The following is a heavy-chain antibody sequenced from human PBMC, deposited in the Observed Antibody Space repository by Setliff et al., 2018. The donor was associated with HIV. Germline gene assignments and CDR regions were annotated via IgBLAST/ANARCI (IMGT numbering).Heavy chain of an antibody. CDR2: VYHSGST. CDR3: ARHPPPEVRGDVTDY. Sequence: SETLSLTCEVSGYFISSGYYWGWIRQPPGKGLEWIGTVYHSGSTYCNPSLKSRVTISVDTSENQFSLKLSSVTAADTAVYYCARHPPPEVRGDVTDYWGQGTLVTVSS. CDR1: GYFISSGYY. V-gene: IGHV4-38-2*01. D-gene: IGHD3-10*01. J-gene: IGHJ4*02.